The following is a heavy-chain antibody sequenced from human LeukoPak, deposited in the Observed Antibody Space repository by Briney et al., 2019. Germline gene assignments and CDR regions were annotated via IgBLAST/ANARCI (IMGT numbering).Heavy chain of an antibody. D-gene: IGHD3-10*01. CDR2: ISSNGGST. J-gene: IGHJ6*03. V-gene: IGHV3-64*01. CDR1: GFTFSSYA. CDR3: ATAPRAGSGSPYYMDV. Sequence: GGSLRLSCAASGFTFSSYAMHWVRQAPGKGLEYVSAISSNGGSTYYANSVKGRFTISRDNSKNTLYLQMGSLRAEDTAVYYCATAPRAGSGSPYYMDVWGKGTTVTVSS.